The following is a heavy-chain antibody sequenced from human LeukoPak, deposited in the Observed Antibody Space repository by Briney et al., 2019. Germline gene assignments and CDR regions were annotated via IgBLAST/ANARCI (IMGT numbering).Heavy chain of an antibody. Sequence: PSETLSLTCTVSGGSISSYYWSWIRQPPGKGLEWIGYIYYSGSTNYNRSLKSRVTISVDTSKNHFSLKLNSVTTADTAVYYCTRGAGWLIDYWGQGILVTVSS. J-gene: IGHJ4*02. CDR1: GGSISSYY. D-gene: IGHD3-16*01. CDR2: IYYSGST. CDR3: TRGAGWLIDY. V-gene: IGHV4-59*01.